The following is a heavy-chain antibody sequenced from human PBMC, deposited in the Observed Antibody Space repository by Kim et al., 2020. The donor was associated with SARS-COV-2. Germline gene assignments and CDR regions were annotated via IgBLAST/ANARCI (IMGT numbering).Heavy chain of an antibody. J-gene: IGHJ4*02. V-gene: IGHV3-74*01. CDR3: ARGSGSYGFDY. Sequence: YAKSARGRFTISRDNAKNTVYLQMSSLRAEDTAVYYCARGSGSYGFDYWGQGILVTVSS. D-gene: IGHD1-26*01.